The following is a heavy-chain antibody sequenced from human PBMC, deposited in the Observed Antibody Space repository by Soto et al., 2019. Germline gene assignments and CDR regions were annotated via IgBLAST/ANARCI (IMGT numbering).Heavy chain of an antibody. CDR2: IGVSSDA. J-gene: IGHJ4*02. Sequence: EVQLLESGGGLVQPGESLRLPCAASGFTFSSYAMSWARQAPGKGLEWVSSIGVSSDAYYADSVKGRFTISRDNSRNTLYLQMNSLRAEDTALYYCAKKYFFDSWGQGTLVTVSS. CDR3: AKKYFFDS. V-gene: IGHV3-23*01. CDR1: GFTFSSYA.